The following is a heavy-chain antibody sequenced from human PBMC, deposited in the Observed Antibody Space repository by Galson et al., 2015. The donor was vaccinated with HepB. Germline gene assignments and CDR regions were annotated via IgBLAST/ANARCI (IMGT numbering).Heavy chain of an antibody. Sequence: SLRLSCAASGFTFSSYAMSWVRQAPGKGLEWVSAISGSGGSTYYADSVKGRFTISRDNSKNTLYLQMNSLRAEDTAVYYCAKDLGVSSGCDYYFPYWGQGTLVTVSS. CDR3: AKDLGVSSGCDYYFPY. CDR2: ISGSGGST. CDR1: GFTFSSYA. J-gene: IGHJ4*02. V-gene: IGHV3-23*01. D-gene: IGHD6-19*01.